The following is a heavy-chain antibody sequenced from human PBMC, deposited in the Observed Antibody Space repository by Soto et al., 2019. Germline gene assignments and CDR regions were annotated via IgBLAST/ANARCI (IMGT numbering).Heavy chain of an antibody. V-gene: IGHV5-51*01. J-gene: IGHJ6*03. CDR1: GYSFTSYW. CDR2: IYPGDSDT. D-gene: IGHD3-10*01. CDR3: ARHAITMVRGTNYYYYMDV. Sequence: GESLKISCKGSGYSFTSYWIGWVRQMPGKGLEWMGIIYPGDSDTRYSPSFQGQVTISADKSISTAYLQWSSLKASDTAMYYCARHAITMVRGTNYYYYMDVWGKGTTVTVSS.